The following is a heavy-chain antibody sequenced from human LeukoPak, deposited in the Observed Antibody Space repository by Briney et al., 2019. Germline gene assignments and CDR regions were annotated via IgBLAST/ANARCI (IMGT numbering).Heavy chain of an antibody. CDR3: ATEGRLT. Sequence: SETLSLTCTVSGASMSNYYWSWIRQPAGKGLEWIGRVYASGATNYNPSLRSRATMSVDTSKNKFFLKLTSMTAADTAMYYCATEGRLTWGQGTLVSVSS. V-gene: IGHV4-4*07. CDR1: GASMSNYY. J-gene: IGHJ5*02. CDR2: VYASGAT.